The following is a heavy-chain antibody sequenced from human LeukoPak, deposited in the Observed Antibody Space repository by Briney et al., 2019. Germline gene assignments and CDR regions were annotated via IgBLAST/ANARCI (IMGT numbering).Heavy chain of an antibody. D-gene: IGHD1-26*01. J-gene: IGHJ4*02. CDR2: INYSGST. CDR3: ARGRVGGNY. Sequence: SETLSLTCTVSGGSLNTYYWSWIRRPPGKGLEWIGCINYSGSTSYNPSLKSRVTLSVDTSKNQFSLKLSSVTAADAAVYYCARGRVGGNYWGQGTLVTVSS. V-gene: IGHV4-59*13. CDR1: GGSLNTYY.